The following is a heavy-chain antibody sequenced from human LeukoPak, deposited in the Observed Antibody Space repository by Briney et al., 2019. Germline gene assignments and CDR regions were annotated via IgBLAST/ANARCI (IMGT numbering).Heavy chain of an antibody. D-gene: IGHD2/OR15-2a*01. CDR2: VDPEDGET. Sequence: GASVKVSCKASGYSFTDYYIHWVQQAPGKGLEWMGRVDPEDGETIYAENFQGRVTMTADTSTDTAYMELRSDDTAVYYCITMSAAYFLVWGQGTLVTVSS. V-gene: IGHV1-69-2*01. J-gene: IGHJ4*02. CDR1: GYSFTDYY. CDR3: ITMSAAYFLV.